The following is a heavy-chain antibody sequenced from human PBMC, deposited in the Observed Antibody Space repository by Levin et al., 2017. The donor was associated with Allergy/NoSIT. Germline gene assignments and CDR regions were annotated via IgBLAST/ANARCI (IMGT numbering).Heavy chain of an antibody. CDR1: GGSISSGNYY. V-gene: IGHV4-39*01. CDR3: ARHADQAPMVCAFHI. CDR2: LYYSGRT. J-gene: IGHJ3*02. D-gene: IGHD3-10*01. Sequence: ASQTLSLTCTVSGGSISSGNYYWGWIRQPPGKGPEWIGSLYYSGRTYYNPSLKSRVTISVDTSRNQFSLKLSSVTAADTAVYYCARHADQAPMVCAFHIWGQGTMVTVSS.